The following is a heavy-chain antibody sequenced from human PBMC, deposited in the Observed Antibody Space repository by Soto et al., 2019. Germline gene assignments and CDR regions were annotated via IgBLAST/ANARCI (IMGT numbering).Heavy chain of an antibody. J-gene: IGHJ6*02. CDR3: ASSSLYGMDV. V-gene: IGHV4-39*01. Sequence: SETLSLTCTVSGGSISSTNYYWAWVRQPPGKGLEWIGSLSYTGSPSYNPSLKNRVTISVDTSKNRLSLRLDSVSAADTAVYYCASSSLYGMDVWGQGTTVTVSS. CDR2: LSYTGSP. CDR1: GGSISSTNYY.